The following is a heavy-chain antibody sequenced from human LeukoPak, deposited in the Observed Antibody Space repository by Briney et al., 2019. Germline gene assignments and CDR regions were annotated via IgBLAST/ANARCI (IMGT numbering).Heavy chain of an antibody. V-gene: IGHV4-59*01. D-gene: IGHD5-12*01. CDR1: GRSISSYY. CDR3: AGRGFTFDY. CDR2: IYYSGST. J-gene: IGHJ4*02. Sequence: PSETLSLTCTVSGRSISSYYWSWIRQPPGKGLEWIGYIYYSGSTSYNPSLKSRVTISVDTSKNQFSLKLSSVTAADTAVYYCAGRGFTFDYWGQGTLVTVSS.